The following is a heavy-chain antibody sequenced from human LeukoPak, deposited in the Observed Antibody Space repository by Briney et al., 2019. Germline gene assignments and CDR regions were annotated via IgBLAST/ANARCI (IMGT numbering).Heavy chain of an antibody. D-gene: IGHD2-15*01. CDR3: ARGGGCSGGSCQPFDP. V-gene: IGHV4-4*07. CDR1: GGSISSYY. J-gene: IGHJ5*02. CDR2: IHTSGST. Sequence: PSETLSLTCTVSGGSISSYYWSWIRQPAGKGLEWIGRIHTSGSTNYNPSLKSRVTISVDTSKNQFSLKLSSVTAADTAVYYCARGGGCSGGSCQPFDPWGQGTLVTVSS.